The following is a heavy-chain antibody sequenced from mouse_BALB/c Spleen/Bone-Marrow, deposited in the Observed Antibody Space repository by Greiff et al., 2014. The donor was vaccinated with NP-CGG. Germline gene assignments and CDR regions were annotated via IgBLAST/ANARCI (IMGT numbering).Heavy chain of an antibody. J-gene: IGHJ2*01. CDR2: INPYNDGT. Sequence: LEESGPEQVKPGASVKMSCRASGYTFTSYVMHWVKQKPGQGLEWIGYINPYNDGTKYNEKFKGKATLTSDKSSSTAYMELSSLTSEDSAVYYCARRGRIAEALGYWGQGTTLTVSS. D-gene: IGHD6-1*01. V-gene: IGHV1-14*01. CDR1: GYTFTSYV. CDR3: ARRGRIAEALGY.